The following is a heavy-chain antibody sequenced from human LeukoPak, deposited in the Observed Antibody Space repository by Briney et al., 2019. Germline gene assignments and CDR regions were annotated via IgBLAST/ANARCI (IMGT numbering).Heavy chain of an antibody. Sequence: GASVKVSCKASGYTFTSYDINWVGQAAGQGREWMGWMNPNSGNTGYAQKFQGRVTMTRNTSISTAYMELSSLRSEDTAVYYCARGRWLQLPGYYGMDVWGQGTTVTVSS. CDR2: MNPNSGNT. V-gene: IGHV1-8*01. D-gene: IGHD5-24*01. CDR3: ARGRWLQLPGYYGMDV. CDR1: GYTFTSYD. J-gene: IGHJ6*02.